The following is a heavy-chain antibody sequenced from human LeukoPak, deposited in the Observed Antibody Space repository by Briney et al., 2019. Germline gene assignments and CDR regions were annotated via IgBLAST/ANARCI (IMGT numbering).Heavy chain of an antibody. Sequence: GGSLRLSCAASGFTFNNYNMNWVRQAPGKGLEWVSSISSISSSYIYYADSVKGRFTISRDNARNSLYLQMNSLRAEDTAVYYCARGGTGGYSYGYDAFDIWGQGTMVTVSS. V-gene: IGHV3-21*01. J-gene: IGHJ3*02. D-gene: IGHD5-18*01. CDR3: ARGGTGGYSYGYDAFDI. CDR2: ISSISSSYI. CDR1: GFTFNNYN.